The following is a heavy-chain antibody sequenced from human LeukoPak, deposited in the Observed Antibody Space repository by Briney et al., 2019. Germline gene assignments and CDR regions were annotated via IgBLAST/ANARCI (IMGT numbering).Heavy chain of an antibody. V-gene: IGHV1-58*02. D-gene: IGHD2-15*01. CDR2: IVVCSGNT. CDR3: AADPGYCSGGSCFLKFTFDI. Sequence: GTSVKVSCKASGVTFTKSAMQWVRQARGQRLEWIGWIVVCSGNTNYAQKFQERVTSTRDMSTSTAYMELSSLRSEDTAVYYCAADPGYCSGGSCFLKFTFDIWGQGTMVTVPS. J-gene: IGHJ3*02. CDR1: GVTFTKSA.